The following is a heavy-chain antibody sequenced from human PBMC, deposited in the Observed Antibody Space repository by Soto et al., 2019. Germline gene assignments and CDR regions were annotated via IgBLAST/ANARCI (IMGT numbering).Heavy chain of an antibody. V-gene: IGHV3-11*01. J-gene: IGHJ4*02. CDR2: SSSSENII. CDR1: GFSFSDYY. CDR3: ARKGNLPPDY. Sequence: QVQLVESGGGLVKPGGSLRLSCAASGFSFSDYYMSWIRQAPGKGLKWVSYSSSSENIIDYADSVKGRFTISRDNAKNSLYLQMNSLTAEDTAVYYCARKGNLPPDYWGQGTLVTVSS.